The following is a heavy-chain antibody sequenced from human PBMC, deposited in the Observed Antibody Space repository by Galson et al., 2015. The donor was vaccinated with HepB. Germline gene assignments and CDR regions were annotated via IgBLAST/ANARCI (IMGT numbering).Heavy chain of an antibody. CDR3: ARDRTMTLLTQRLYNYYYMDV. J-gene: IGHJ6*03. V-gene: IGHV3-66*01. CDR2: IYSGGAT. Sequence: SLRLSCAASGFTVSNSYMNWVRQAPGKGLEWVSVIYSGGATYYADSVQGRFSISRDKSQNTLYLQMNSLRADDTAVYYCARDRTMTLLTQRLYNYYYMDVWGKGTTVTVSS. CDR1: GFTVSNSY. D-gene: IGHD5-24*01.